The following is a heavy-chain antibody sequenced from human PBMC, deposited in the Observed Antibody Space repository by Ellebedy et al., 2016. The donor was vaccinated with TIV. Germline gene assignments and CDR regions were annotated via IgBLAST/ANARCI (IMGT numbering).Heavy chain of an antibody. V-gene: IGHV3-30-3*01. Sequence: GESLKISCAASGFTVSSNYMSWVRQAPGKGLEWVAVISYDGSNKYYADSVKGRFTISRDNSKNTLYLQMNSLRAEDTAVYYCARAQHSSGWYLDYWGQGTLVTVSS. J-gene: IGHJ4*02. CDR1: GFTVSSNY. D-gene: IGHD6-19*01. CDR2: ISYDGSNK. CDR3: ARAQHSSGWYLDY.